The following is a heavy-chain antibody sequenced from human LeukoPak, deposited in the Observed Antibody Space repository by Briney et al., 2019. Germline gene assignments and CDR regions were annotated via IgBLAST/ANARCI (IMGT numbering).Heavy chain of an antibody. Sequence: GGSLRLSCAASGFTFSSYAMHWVRQAPGKGLEWVAVISYDGSNKYYADSVKGRFTISRDNSKNTLYLQMNSLRVEDTAVYYCAREGLWELQGASDIWGQGTMVTVSS. CDR3: AREGLWELQGASDI. CDR2: ISYDGSNK. CDR1: GFTFSSYA. V-gene: IGHV3-30*04. J-gene: IGHJ3*02. D-gene: IGHD1-26*01.